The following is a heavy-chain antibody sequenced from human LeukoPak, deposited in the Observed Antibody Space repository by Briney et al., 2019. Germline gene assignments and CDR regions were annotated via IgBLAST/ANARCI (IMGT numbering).Heavy chain of an antibody. CDR2: ISYDGSNK. Sequence: PGGSLRLSCAASGFTFSSYGMHWVRHAPGKGLEWVAVISYDGSNKYYADSVKGRFTISRDNSKNTLYLQMNSLRAEDTAVYYCAKKSPDYNWFDPWGQGTLVTVSS. D-gene: IGHD4/OR15-4a*01. CDR3: AKKSPDYNWFDP. CDR1: GFTFSSYG. V-gene: IGHV3-30*18. J-gene: IGHJ5*02.